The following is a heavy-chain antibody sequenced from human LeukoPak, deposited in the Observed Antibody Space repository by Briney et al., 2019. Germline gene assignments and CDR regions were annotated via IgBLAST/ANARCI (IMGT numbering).Heavy chain of an antibody. D-gene: IGHD6-19*01. CDR1: GFAFSSYA. CDR2: ISGSGGST. J-gene: IGHJ4*02. CDR3: AKALKGIAVAGTEY. Sequence: GGSLRLSCAASGFAFSSYAMSWVRQAPGKGLEWVSAISGSGGSTYYADSVKGRFTISRDNSKNTLYLQMNSLRAEDTAVYYCAKALKGIAVAGTEYWGQGTLVNVSS. V-gene: IGHV3-23*01.